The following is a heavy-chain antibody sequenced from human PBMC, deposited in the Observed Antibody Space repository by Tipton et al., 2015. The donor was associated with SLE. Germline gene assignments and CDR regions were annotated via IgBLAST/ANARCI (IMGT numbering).Heavy chain of an antibody. CDR1: GYTFTSYG. V-gene: IGHV1-18*01. CDR2: ISAYNGNT. D-gene: IGHD1-26*01. J-gene: IGHJ4*02. CDR3: ARDSPEPDWELLDPPLGY. Sequence: QSGPEVKKPGASVKVSCKASGYTFTSYGISWVRQAPGQGLEWMGWISAYNGNTNYAQKLQGRVTMTTDTSTSTAYMELRSLRSDDTAVYYCARDSPEPDWELLDPPLGYWGQGTLVTVSS.